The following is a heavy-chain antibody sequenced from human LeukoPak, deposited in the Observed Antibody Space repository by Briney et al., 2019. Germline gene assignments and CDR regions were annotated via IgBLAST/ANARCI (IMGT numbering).Heavy chain of an antibody. V-gene: IGHV3-53*01. D-gene: IGHD2-2*01. CDR2: IYSGGNT. J-gene: IGHJ4*02. CDR1: GFTVSSNY. Sequence: GGSLRLSCAASGFTVSSNYMSWVRQAPGKGLEWVSVIYSGGNTYYADSVKGRFTISRDNSKNTLYLQMNSLRAEDTAVYYCAKDRFVVVPAAMDYWGQGTLVTVSS. CDR3: AKDRFVVVPAAMDY.